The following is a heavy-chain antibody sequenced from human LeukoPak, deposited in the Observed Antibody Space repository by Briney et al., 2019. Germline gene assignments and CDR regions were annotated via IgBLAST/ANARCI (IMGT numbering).Heavy chain of an antibody. J-gene: IGHJ4*02. Sequence: PGGSLRLSCAASGFIFSSYGMRWVRQAPGKGLEWVAAIRSDGSNKYYADSVKGRFTISRDNSKNTLYLQVNSLRDEDTAVYYCARDAPGVLNYFDYWGQGTLVAVSS. CDR2: IRSDGSNK. D-gene: IGHD6-13*01. V-gene: IGHV3-33*01. CDR1: GFIFSSYG. CDR3: ARDAPGVLNYFDY.